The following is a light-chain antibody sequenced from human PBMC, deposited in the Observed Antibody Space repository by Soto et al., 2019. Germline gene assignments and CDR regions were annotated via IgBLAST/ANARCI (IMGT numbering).Light chain of an antibody. CDR2: VGS. V-gene: IGKV1-39*01. CDR1: QSISSY. Sequence: DIQMTQSPSSLSASVGDRVTITCRASQSISSYLSWYQQKPGKAPKRLIYVGSTLQSGVPSRFSGSGSGTDFTPTISSLLPEDFATYDCQQTYTTPFTFGGGTKVDVK. J-gene: IGKJ4*01. CDR3: QQTYTTPFT.